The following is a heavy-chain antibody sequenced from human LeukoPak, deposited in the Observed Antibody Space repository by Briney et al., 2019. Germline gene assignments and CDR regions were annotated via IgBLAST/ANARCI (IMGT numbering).Heavy chain of an antibody. J-gene: IGHJ4*02. V-gene: IGHV4-61*02. CDR3: ARHRYFDS. Sequence: SETLSLTCTVSGGSISSSSYYWSWIRQPAGKGLEWIGRIYTSGSTNYNPSLKSRVTISVDTSKNQFSLKLSSVTAADTAVYYCARHRYFDSWGQGTLVTVSS. CDR2: IYTSGST. D-gene: IGHD2-15*01. CDR1: GGSISSSSYY.